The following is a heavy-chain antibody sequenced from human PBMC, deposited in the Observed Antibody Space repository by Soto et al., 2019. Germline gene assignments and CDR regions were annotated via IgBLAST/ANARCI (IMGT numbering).Heavy chain of an antibody. V-gene: IGHV3-15*07. Sequence: EVPLMESGGGLVQPGGSLRLSCAASTFIFSNAYINWVRQAPGKGPEWVGRVRSKADGGTTDYAAPVIGRFTISRDNSKNTLYLQMDSLKTEDTAVYYCATTDTGSYSFYFDSWGQGTLVTVSS. CDR2: VRSKADGGTT. CDR1: TFIFSNAY. D-gene: IGHD1-26*01. CDR3: ATTDTGSYSFYFDS. J-gene: IGHJ4*02.